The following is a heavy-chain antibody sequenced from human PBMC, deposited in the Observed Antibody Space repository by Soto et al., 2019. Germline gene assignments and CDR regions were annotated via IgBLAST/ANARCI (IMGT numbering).Heavy chain of an antibody. V-gene: IGHV2-5*02. CDR2: VYWDDDK. CDR1: GFSLTTTEVG. CDR3: VHRAVQSCSTTTCHANFDY. Sequence: SGPTLVNPTQTLTLTCSFSGFSLTTTEVGVGWIRQPPGKAPEWLAPVYWDDDKRYSPSLKSRLTITKDTSKNHVVLTMTNMDPVDTATYYCVHRAVQSCSTTTCHANFDYWGQGILVTVSS. J-gene: IGHJ4*02. D-gene: IGHD2-2*01.